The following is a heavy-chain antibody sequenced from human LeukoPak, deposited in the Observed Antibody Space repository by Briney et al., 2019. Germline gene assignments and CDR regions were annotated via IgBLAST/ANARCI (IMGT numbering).Heavy chain of an antibody. V-gene: IGHV4-39*01. Sequence: SETLSLTCTVSGGSISSSSYYWVWIRQPPGKVLEWIGSVYYIGSTYYNPSLKSRVNISVDTSKIQFSLKLSSVTAADTAMYYCARYWGPYANSGAYFDYWGQGTLVTVSS. CDR1: GGSISSSSYY. D-gene: IGHD3-22*01. CDR2: VYYIGST. CDR3: ARYWGPYANSGAYFDY. J-gene: IGHJ4*02.